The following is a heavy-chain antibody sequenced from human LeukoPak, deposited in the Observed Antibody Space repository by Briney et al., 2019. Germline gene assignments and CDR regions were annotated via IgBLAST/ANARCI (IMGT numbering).Heavy chain of an antibody. D-gene: IGHD3-22*01. CDR1: GFTFSSYA. V-gene: IGHV3-64*01. CDR2: ISTNGGST. J-gene: IGHJ4*02. CDR3: ARFESSGYYAY. Sequence: GGSLRLSCTASGFTFSSYATHWVRQAPGKGLEYVSAISTNGGSTYYANSVKGRFTISRDNSKNTLYLQMGSLRAEDMAVYYCARFESSGYYAYWGQGTLVTVSS.